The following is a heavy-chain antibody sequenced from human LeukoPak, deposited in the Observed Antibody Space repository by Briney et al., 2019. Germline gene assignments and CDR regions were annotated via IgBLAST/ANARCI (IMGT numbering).Heavy chain of an antibody. Sequence: GGSLRLSCAASGFTVSSNYMSWVRQAPGKGLEWVSVIYSGGSTYYADSVKGRFTISRDNSKNTLYLQMNSLRAEDTAVYHCARVAGGFGVVIQYYFDYWGQGTLVTVSS. CDR3: ARVAGGFGVVIQYYFDY. CDR1: GFTVSSNY. CDR2: IYSGGST. J-gene: IGHJ4*02. D-gene: IGHD3-3*01. V-gene: IGHV3-53*01.